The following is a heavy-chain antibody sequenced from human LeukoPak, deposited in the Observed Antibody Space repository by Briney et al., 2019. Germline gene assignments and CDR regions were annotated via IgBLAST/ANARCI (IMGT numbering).Heavy chain of an antibody. CDR3: AKGSSVAAAGISY. D-gene: IGHD6-13*01. Sequence: QSGGSLRLSCAASGFTFDDYAMHWVRQAPGKGLEWVSGISWNSGSIGYADSVKGRFTISRDNAKNSLYLQMNSLRAEDAALYYCAKGSSVAAAGISYWGQGTLVTVSS. CDR1: GFTFDDYA. J-gene: IGHJ4*02. V-gene: IGHV3-9*01. CDR2: ISWNSGSI.